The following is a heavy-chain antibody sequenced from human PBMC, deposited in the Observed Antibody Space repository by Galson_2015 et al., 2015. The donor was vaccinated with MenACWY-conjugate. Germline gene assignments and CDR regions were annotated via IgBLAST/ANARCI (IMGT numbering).Heavy chain of an antibody. J-gene: IGHJ6*02. CDR3: ARGRSPYYFYVMDV. CDR1: GFSFSSAA. V-gene: IGHV3-48*04. Sequence: SCAASGFSFSSAAMNWVRQAPGKGLEWLSYISSTSSTIYYADSVKGRFTISRDSAKNSLDLQMHSLRAEDTAVYYCARGRSPYYFYVMDVWGPGTTVTVSS. CDR2: ISSTSSTI.